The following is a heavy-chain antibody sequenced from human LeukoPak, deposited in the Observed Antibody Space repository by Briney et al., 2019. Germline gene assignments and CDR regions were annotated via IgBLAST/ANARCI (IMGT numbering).Heavy chain of an antibody. D-gene: IGHD6-13*01. J-gene: IGHJ6*03. CDR1: GFTFSSYA. CDR3: ARGPASSSWYQGGYYYYYYMDV. CDR2: ISGSGGST. V-gene: IGHV3-23*01. Sequence: PGGSLRLSCAASGFTFSSYAMSWVRQVPGKGLEWVSVISGSGGSTDYADSVKGRFTISRDNSKNTLYLQMNSLRAEDTAVYYCARGPASSSWYQGGYYYYYYMDVWGKGTTVTVSS.